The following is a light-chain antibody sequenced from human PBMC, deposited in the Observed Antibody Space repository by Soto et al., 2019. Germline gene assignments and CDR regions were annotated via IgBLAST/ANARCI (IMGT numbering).Light chain of an antibody. CDR2: KAS. CDR3: QQNESDSEA. V-gene: IGKV1-5*03. J-gene: IGKJ1*01. Sequence: DIQMTQSPSTLSGSVGDRVTITCRASQTISSWLAWYQQKPGKAPKLLIYKASTLESGVPSRFSGSGSGTEFTLTISSLEPEDFATYYWQQNESDSEAFGQGTKVDIK. CDR1: QTISSW.